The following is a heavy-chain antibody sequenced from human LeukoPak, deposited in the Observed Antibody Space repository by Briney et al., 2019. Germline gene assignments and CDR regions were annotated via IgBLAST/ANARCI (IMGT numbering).Heavy chain of an antibody. D-gene: IGHD3-10*02. Sequence: GGSLRLSCAASGFTFSSYAMHWVRQAPGKGLEWVAVISYDGSNKYYADSVKGRFTISRDNSKNTLYLQMNSLRAEDTAVYYCAKFFTGEYVRAFDVWGQGTMVTASS. CDR3: AKFFTGEYVRAFDV. J-gene: IGHJ3*01. CDR1: GFTFSSYA. V-gene: IGHV3-30*18. CDR2: ISYDGSNK.